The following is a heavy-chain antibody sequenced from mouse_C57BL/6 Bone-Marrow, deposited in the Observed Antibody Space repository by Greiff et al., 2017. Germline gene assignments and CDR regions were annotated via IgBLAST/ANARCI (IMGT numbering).Heavy chain of an antibody. J-gene: IGHJ3*01. V-gene: IGHV5-6*01. CDR2: ISSGGSYT. CDR3: ARRGCSWFAY. CDR1: GFTFSSYG. Sequence: EVHLVESGGDLVKPGGSLKLSCAASGFTFSSYGMSWVRQTPDKRLEWVATISSGGSYTYYPDSVKGRFTISRDNAKNTLYLQMSSLKSEDTAMYYCARRGCSWFAYWGQGTLVTVSA.